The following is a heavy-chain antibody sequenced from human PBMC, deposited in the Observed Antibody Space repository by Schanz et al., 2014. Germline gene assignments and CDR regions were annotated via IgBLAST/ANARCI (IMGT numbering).Heavy chain of an antibody. D-gene: IGHD2-2*01. CDR1: GFTFSGYA. J-gene: IGHJ4*02. Sequence: EVQLVESGGGLVQPGGSLRLSCAASGFTFSGYAMSWVRQAPGKGLEWVSSISGGGGSTRYGDSLRGRFYISRDNSKNTLYLQMSSLRGDDTAVHYCAKDGGCSSTNCHDFVVPELPFESWGQGTLVTVSS. V-gene: IGHV3-23*04. CDR2: ISGGGGST. CDR3: AKDGGCSSTNCHDFVVPELPFES.